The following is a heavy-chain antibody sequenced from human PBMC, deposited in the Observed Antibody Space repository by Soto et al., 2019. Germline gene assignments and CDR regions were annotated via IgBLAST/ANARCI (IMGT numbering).Heavy chain of an antibody. Sequence: QVQLVQSGAEVKKPGASVKVSCKASGYTFTSYDINWVRQATGQGLEWMGWMNPNSGNTGYAQKFQGRVTMTKNTSISTAYMELSSLRSEDTALYYCARIPTRSYSGYVFYGAFDIWGQGTMVTVSS. V-gene: IGHV1-8*01. J-gene: IGHJ3*02. CDR3: ARIPTRSYSGYVFYGAFDI. CDR2: MNPNSGNT. D-gene: IGHD5-12*01. CDR1: GYTFTSYD.